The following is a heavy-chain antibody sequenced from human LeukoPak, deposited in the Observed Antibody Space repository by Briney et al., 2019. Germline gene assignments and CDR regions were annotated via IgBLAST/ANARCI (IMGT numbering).Heavy chain of an antibody. CDR2: IYHSGST. J-gene: IGHJ4*02. V-gene: IGHV4-30-2*01. CDR1: GGSISGGGYS. CDR3: ARGEGGAADY. Sequence: PSETLSLTCAVSGGSISGGGYSWSWIRQPPGKGLEWIGYIYHSGSTYYNPSLKSRVTISVDRSKNQFSLKLSSVTAADTAVYYCARGEGGAADYWGQGTLVTVSS. D-gene: IGHD1-26*01.